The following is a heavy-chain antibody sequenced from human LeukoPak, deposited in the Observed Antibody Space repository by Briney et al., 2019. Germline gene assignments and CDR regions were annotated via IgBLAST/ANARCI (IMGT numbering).Heavy chain of an antibody. CDR1: GFTFSSYS. V-gene: IGHV3-21*01. CDR2: ISSSSSYI. CDR3: ASGCSYGSRPYGMDV. Sequence: PGGSLRHSRAASGFTFSSYSMNWVRQAPGKGLEWVSSISSSSSYIYYADSVKGRFTISRDNAKNSLYLQMNSLRAEDTAVYYCASGCSYGSRPYGMDVWGQGTTVTVSS. D-gene: IGHD5-18*01. J-gene: IGHJ6*02.